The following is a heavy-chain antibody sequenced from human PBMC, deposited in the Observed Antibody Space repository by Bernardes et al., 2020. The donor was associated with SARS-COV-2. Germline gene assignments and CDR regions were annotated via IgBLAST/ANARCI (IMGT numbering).Heavy chain of an antibody. Sequence: GGSLRLSCAASGFTFSRYWMNWVRQAPGKGVEWGANIKQDGSEKYYVDSVKGRFTISRDNAKNSLYLQMNSLRAEDTAVYYCARVPGDYRFWYFNLWGRGTLVTVSS. J-gene: IGHJ2*01. CDR1: GFTFSRYW. CDR2: IKQDGSEK. CDR3: ARVPGDYRFWYFNL. D-gene: IGHD4-17*01. V-gene: IGHV3-7*01.